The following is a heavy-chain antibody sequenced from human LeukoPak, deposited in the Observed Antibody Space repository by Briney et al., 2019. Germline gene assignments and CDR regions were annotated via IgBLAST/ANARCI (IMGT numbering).Heavy chain of an antibody. CDR3: ARVDESLDKFDC. Sequence: GGSLRLSCTASGFSLTPFSMNWVRQAPGKGLEWISSISSNSRYIYYADSLKGRFTISGDNAENSLYLDMYSLRDDDTAVYFCARVDESLDKFDCWGQGTLVTVSS. CDR1: GFSLTPFS. D-gene: IGHD1-1*01. J-gene: IGHJ4*02. V-gene: IGHV3-21*01. CDR2: ISSNSRYI.